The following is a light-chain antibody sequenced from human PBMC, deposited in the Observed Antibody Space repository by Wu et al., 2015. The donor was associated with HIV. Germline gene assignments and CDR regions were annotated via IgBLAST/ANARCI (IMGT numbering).Light chain of an antibody. CDR2: GAS. J-gene: IGKJ2*01. CDR3: QQYGSSTYT. CDR1: QSVSNY. V-gene: IGKV3-20*01. Sequence: EIVLTQSPDTLSLSPGERVTLSCWASQSVSNYLAWYQQKPGQAPRLLIYGASSRATGIPDRFSGSGSGTDFTLTISRLEPEDLAVYYCQQYGSSTYTFGQGTKLEI.